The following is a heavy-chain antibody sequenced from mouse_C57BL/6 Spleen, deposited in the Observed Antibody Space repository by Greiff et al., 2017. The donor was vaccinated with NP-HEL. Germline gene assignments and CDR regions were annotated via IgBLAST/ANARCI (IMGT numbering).Heavy chain of an antibody. D-gene: IGHD1-1*01. CDR2: IDPSDSYT. J-gene: IGHJ4*01. CDR3: ARSESSSPYAMDY. CDR1: GYTFTSYW. Sequence: QVQLQQPGAELVMPGASVKLSCKASGYTFTSYWMHWVKQRPGQGLEWIGEIDPSDSYTNYNQKFKGKSTLTVDKSSSTAYMQLSSLTSEDSAVYYCARSESSSPYAMDYWGQGTSVTVSS. V-gene: IGHV1-69*01.